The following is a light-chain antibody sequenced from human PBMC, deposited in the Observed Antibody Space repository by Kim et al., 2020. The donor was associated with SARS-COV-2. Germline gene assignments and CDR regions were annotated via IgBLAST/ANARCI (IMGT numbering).Light chain of an antibody. V-gene: IGLV3-1*01. J-gene: IGLJ2*01. Sequence: VSPGQTTLTACSVGRVGCKYACCNQQKPGQAPVLVIYQNSKRPSGIPARFSGSNSGNTATLSISGTQAMDEADYYCQAWDSSTGGVFGGGTQLTVL. CDR2: QNS. CDR3: QAWDSSTGGV. CDR1: RVGCKY.